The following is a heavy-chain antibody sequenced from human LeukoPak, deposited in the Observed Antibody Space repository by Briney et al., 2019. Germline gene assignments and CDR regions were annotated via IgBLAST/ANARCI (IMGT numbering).Heavy chain of an antibody. D-gene: IGHD4-17*01. CDR2: MNPNSGNT. Sequence: ASVKVSCKASGYTFTSYDINWVRQATGQGLEWMGWMNPNSGNTGYAQKFQGRVTVTRNTSISTAYTELSSLRSEDTAVYYCARGMYGDYVGDYWGQGTLVTVSS. V-gene: IGHV1-8*01. CDR3: ARGMYGDYVGDY. J-gene: IGHJ4*02. CDR1: GYTFTSYD.